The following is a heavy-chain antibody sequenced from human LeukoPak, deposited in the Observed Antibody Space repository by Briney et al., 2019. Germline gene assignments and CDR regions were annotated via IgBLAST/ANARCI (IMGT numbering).Heavy chain of an antibody. Sequence: PGGSLRLSCAASGFTFDDFAMHWARQAPGKGLEWVSLISAFDDITYYADSVRGRFTISRDNSKNSLYLQMNNLKIEDTAFYYCAKVISGWYGYDFWGQGTPVTVSS. CDR2: ISAFDDIT. CDR1: GFTFDDFA. D-gene: IGHD6-19*01. V-gene: IGHV3-43*02. CDR3: AKVISGWYGYDF. J-gene: IGHJ4*02.